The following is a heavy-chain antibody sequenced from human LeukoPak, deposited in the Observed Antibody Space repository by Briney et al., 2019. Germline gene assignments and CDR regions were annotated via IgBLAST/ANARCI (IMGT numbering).Heavy chain of an antibody. CDR1: GFTFSSYD. V-gene: IGHV3-33*05. CDR3: ARDTGSSWYQDY. Sequence: GGSLRLSCAASGFTFSSYDMHWVRQAPGKGLEWVAFISYDGSDKYYADSVKGRFTISRDNSKNTLYLQMNSLRAEDTAVYYCARDTGSSWYQDYWGQGTLVTVSS. J-gene: IGHJ4*02. CDR2: ISYDGSDK. D-gene: IGHD6-13*01.